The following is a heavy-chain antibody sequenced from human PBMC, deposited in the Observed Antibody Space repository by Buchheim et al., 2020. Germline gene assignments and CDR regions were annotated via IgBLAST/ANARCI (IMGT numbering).Heavy chain of an antibody. CDR2: IYYSGST. CDR1: GGSITSDSYY. CDR3: ARWEITAVTGSLDY. D-gene: IGHD4-17*01. Sequence: QVQLQESGPGLVKPSQTLSLTCNVSGGSITSDSYYWSWIRQPPGKGLEWIGYIYYSGSTYYNPSLKSRVTISVDTSNSQVSLKLGSVTVADTAVYYCARWEITAVTGSLDYWGQGTL. V-gene: IGHV4-31*03. J-gene: IGHJ4*01.